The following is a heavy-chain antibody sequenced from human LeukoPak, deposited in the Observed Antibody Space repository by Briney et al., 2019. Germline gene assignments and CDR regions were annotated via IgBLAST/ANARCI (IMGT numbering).Heavy chain of an antibody. CDR3: ARGEYYVILTCYYDLTGVLDY. Sequence: ASVKVSCKASGYTFTSYDISWVRQAPGQGLEWMGWINPNNGNTNYAQKLQGRVTMTTDTSTSTAYMELRRLRSDDTAVYYCARGEYYVILTCYYDLTGVLDYWGQGTLRTVSS. D-gene: IGHD3-9*01. V-gene: IGHV1-18*04. J-gene: IGHJ4*02. CDR2: INPNNGNT. CDR1: GYTFTSYD.